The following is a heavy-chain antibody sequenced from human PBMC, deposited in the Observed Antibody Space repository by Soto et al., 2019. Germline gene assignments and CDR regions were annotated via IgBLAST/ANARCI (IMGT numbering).Heavy chain of an antibody. V-gene: IGHV4-59*01. J-gene: IGHJ5*02. CDR3: ARERWLVT. CDR1: GGSMTSYY. CDR2: MSSSGST. D-gene: IGHD6-19*01. Sequence: NPSETLSLTCSVSGGSMTSYYWSWIRQPPGKGLEWIGYMSSSGSTNYNPSLKSRVTISIDTSKNQFSLNLTSVTAADTAVYYCARERWLVTWGQGTLVTVSS.